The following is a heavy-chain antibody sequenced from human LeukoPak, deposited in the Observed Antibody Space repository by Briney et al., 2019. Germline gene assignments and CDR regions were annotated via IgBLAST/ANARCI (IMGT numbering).Heavy chain of an antibody. J-gene: IGHJ4*02. CDR2: IKSKTDGRTT. CDR1: GFTFSNAW. D-gene: IGHD3-16*02. Sequence: PGGSLRLSCAASGFTFSNAWMSWVRQAPGKGLEWVGRIKSKTDGRTTDYAAPVKGRFTISRDDSKNTLYLQMNSLKTEDTAVYYCTTLSSVWGSYRYYFDYWGQGTLVTVSS. V-gene: IGHV3-15*01. CDR3: TTLSSVWGSYRYYFDY.